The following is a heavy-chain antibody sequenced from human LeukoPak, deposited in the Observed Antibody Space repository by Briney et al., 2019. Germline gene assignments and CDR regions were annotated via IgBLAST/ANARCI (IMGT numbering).Heavy chain of an antibody. Sequence: SETLSLTCAVSGYSISSGYYWGWIRQPPGRGLEWVGSIFYSGSTYYNPSLKSRVTISLDTSKNQFSLKLNSVTAADTAVYYCAKLSWNKAEDYWGQGTLVTVSS. CDR3: AKLSWNKAEDY. CDR2: IFYSGST. CDR1: GYSISSGYY. V-gene: IGHV4-38-2*01. D-gene: IGHD1/OR15-1a*01. J-gene: IGHJ4*02.